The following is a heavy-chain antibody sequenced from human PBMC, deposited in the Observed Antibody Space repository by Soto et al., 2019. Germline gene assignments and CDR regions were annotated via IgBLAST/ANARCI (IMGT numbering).Heavy chain of an antibody. V-gene: IGHV3-30*18. CDR1: GFSFSIYG. J-gene: IGHJ6*02. CDR2: ISYDGSNK. Sequence: PGGSLRLSCAASGFSFSIYGMHWVRHAPGKGLEWVAVISYDGSNKYYADSVKGRFTISRDNSKNTLYVQMNSLRAGDTAVYYCAKGILFGELSSPFYGMDVWGQGTTVTVSS. D-gene: IGHD3-10*02. CDR3: AKGILFGELSSPFYGMDV.